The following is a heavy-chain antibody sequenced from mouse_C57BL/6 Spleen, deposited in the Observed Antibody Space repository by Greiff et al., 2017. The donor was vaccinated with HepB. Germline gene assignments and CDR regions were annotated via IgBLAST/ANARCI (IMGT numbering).Heavy chain of an antibody. Sequence: DVKLVESGGGLVKPGGSLKLSCAASGFTFSSYAMSWVRQTPEKRLEWVATISDGGSYTYYPDNVKGRFTISRDNAKNNLYLQMSHLKSEDTAMYYCARDRTVFTTAWFAYWGQGALVTVSA. J-gene: IGHJ3*01. D-gene: IGHD4-1*01. V-gene: IGHV5-4*01. CDR3: ARDRTVFTTAWFAY. CDR1: GFTFSSYA. CDR2: ISDGGSYT.